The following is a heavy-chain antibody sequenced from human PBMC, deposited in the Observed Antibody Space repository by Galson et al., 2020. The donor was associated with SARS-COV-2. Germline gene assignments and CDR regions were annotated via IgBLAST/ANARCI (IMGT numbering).Heavy chain of an antibody. Sequence: GGSLRLSCAASGFAFSSYTMNWVRQAPGKGLEWVASLDTSSTYIYHADSLKGRFTISRDNAENSLYLQMNSLRAEDTAVYYCARSPPASTSGTSIYCDYWGQGTQVTVSS. CDR2: LDTSSTYI. V-gene: IGHV3-21*01. J-gene: IGHJ4*02. CDR3: ARSPPASTSGTSIYCDY. CDR1: GFAFSSYT. D-gene: IGHD3-10*01.